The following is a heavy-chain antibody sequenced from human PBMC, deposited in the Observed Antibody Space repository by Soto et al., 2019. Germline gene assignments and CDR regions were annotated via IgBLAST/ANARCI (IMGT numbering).Heavy chain of an antibody. D-gene: IGHD2-8*01. V-gene: IGHV3-30-3*01. CDR2: ISYYGSNK. J-gene: IGHJ6*02. CDR3: ARAPDIVLIRAYYYYVMDV. CDR1: GFTFSSYA. Sequence: GGSLRLSCAASGFTFSSYAMHWVRQAPGKGLEWVAVISYYGSNKYYADSVKGRFTISRDNSKNTLYVQMNSLRPEDTAVYYCARAPDIVLIRAYYYYVMDVWGQGTTVTLSS.